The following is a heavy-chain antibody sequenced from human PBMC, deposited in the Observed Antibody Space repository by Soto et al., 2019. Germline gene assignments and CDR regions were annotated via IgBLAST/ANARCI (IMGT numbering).Heavy chain of an antibody. Sequence: QVQLVESGGGVVQPGRSLRLSCAASGFTFSSYGMHWVRQAPGKGLEWVAVISYDGSNKYYADSVKGRFTISRDNSKNTLYLQMNSLRAEDTAVYYCAKDGWFDPWGQGTLVTVSS. CDR3: AKDGWFDP. V-gene: IGHV3-30*18. CDR2: ISYDGSNK. CDR1: GFTFSSYG. J-gene: IGHJ5*02.